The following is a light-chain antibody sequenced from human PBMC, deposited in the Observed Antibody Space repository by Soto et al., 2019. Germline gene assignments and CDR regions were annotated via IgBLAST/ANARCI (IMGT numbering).Light chain of an antibody. V-gene: IGKV3-20*01. CDR2: GGS. CDR3: QQYGSLPRT. CDR1: QSVSSSY. Sequence: EIVLTQSPGTLSLSPGERATLSCRAIQSVSSSYLGWYQQKPGQAPRLLIYGGSSRATGIPDRFSGSGSGTDFTLTISRLEPEDFAVYYCQQYGSLPRTFGQGTKLEIK. J-gene: IGKJ2*01.